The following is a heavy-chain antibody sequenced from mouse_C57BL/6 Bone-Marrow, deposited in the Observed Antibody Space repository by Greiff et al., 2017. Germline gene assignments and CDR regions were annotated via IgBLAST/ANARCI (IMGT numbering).Heavy chain of an antibody. D-gene: IGHD2-3*01. CDR1: GFNIKDDY. J-gene: IGHJ3*01. CDR3: TSYDGYAFAY. V-gene: IGHV14-4*01. Sequence: VQLQQSGAELVRPGASVKLSCTASGFNIKDDYMHWVKQRPEQGLEWIGWIDPENGDTEYASKFQGKATITADTSSNTAYLQLSILTSEDTAVYYCTSYDGYAFAYWGQGTLVTVSA. CDR2: IDPENGDT.